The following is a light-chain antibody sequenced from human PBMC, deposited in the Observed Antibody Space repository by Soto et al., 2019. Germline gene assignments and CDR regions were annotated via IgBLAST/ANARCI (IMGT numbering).Light chain of an antibody. CDR3: HQDGSTPYT. Sequence: EIVLTQSPDTLSLSPGDTATLSCRASQRVYSNYLAWYHHQPGQTPRLLISVASSRATGIPGRFSGSVSETDFTLTISRLEPEDVAVYHCHQDGSTPYTFGQGTKL. J-gene: IGKJ2*01. V-gene: IGKV3-20*01. CDR2: VAS. CDR1: QRVYSNY.